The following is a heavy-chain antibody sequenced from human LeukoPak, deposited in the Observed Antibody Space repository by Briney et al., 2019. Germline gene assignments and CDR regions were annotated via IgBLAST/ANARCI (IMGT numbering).Heavy chain of an antibody. CDR2: IYPTDSDT. Sequence: GESLKISCKGSGYTLSIYWIVRVRQVPGKGLEWMGSIYPTDSDTRYTPSFQGPVTISADKSISPAYLQWSSLKASDTAMYYCARLGRDGQYSDNWGQGTLVTVSS. J-gene: IGHJ4*02. CDR1: GYTLSIYW. V-gene: IGHV5-51*01. D-gene: IGHD2-21*02. CDR3: ARLGRDGQYSDN.